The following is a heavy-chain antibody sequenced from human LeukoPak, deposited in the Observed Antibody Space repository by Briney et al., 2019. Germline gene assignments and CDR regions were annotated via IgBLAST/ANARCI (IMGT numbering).Heavy chain of an antibody. J-gene: IGHJ4*02. D-gene: IGHD2-15*01. CDR3: AKLWDVVVSATLTFDF. CDR2: ISYDGSNK. CDR1: GFTFSSYG. Sequence: GRSLRLSCVASGFTFSSYGMHWVRQAPGKGLEWVAVISYDGSNKYYADSVKGRFTISRDHSKNTLYLQMNSLRPEDTAVYYCAKLWDVVVSATLTFDFWGQGTLVTVSS. V-gene: IGHV3-30*18.